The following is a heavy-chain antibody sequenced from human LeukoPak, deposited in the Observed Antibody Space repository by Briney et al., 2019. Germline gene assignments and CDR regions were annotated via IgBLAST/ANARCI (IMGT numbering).Heavy chain of an antibody. CDR2: INHSGST. J-gene: IGHJ5*02. V-gene: IGHV4-34*01. CDR3: ASTLDYDFWSGYFNWFDP. CDR1: GGSISSYY. Sequence: PSETLSLTCTVSGGSISSYYWSWIRQPPGKGLEWIGEINHSGSTNYNPSLKSRVTISVDTSKNQFSLKLSSVTAADTAVYYCASTLDYDFWSGYFNWFDPWGQGTLVTVSS. D-gene: IGHD3-3*01.